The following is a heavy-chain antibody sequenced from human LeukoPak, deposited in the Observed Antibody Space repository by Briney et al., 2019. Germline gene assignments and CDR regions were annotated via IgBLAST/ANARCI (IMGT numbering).Heavy chain of an antibody. D-gene: IGHD6-19*01. CDR3: ARSGSSGWYFSWFDP. J-gene: IGHJ5*02. CDR2: IYHSGST. CDR1: AYSISSAYY. Sequence: PSETLSLTCTVSAYSISSAYYWGWIRQPPGKGLEWIGSIYHSGSTYYNPSLKSRVTISVDTSKNQFSLKLSSVTAADTAVYYCARSGSSGWYFSWFDPWGQGTLITVSS. V-gene: IGHV4-38-2*02.